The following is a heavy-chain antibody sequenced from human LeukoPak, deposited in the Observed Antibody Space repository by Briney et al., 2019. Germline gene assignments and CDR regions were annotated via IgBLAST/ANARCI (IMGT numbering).Heavy chain of an antibody. CDR3: ARDPYCSGGSCQGGYWYFDL. D-gene: IGHD2-15*01. CDR1: GFTFCSYE. V-gene: IGHV3-48*03. CDR2: ICSSGGTI. Sequence: GGSLRLSCAASGFTFCSYEMNWVRPAPGKGLGWVSYICSSGGTIYYADSVKGRFIISRDNAKNSLSLQMNSLRAEDTAVYYCARDPYCSGGSCQGGYWYFDLWGRGTLVTVSS. J-gene: IGHJ2*01.